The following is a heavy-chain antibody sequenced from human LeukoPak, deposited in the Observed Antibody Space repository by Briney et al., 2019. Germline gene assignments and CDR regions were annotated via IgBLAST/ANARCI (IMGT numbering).Heavy chain of an antibody. CDR3: ARHGSIWPWIQPYFDY. V-gene: IGHV4-59*08. CDR1: GGSISSYY. Sequence: SETLSLTCTVSGGSISSYYWSWIRQPPGEGLEWIGYIYYSGSTNYNPSPKSRVTISVDTSKNQFSLKLSSVTAADTAVYYCARHGSIWPWIQPYFDYWGQGTLVTVSS. D-gene: IGHD5-18*01. J-gene: IGHJ4*02. CDR2: IYYSGST.